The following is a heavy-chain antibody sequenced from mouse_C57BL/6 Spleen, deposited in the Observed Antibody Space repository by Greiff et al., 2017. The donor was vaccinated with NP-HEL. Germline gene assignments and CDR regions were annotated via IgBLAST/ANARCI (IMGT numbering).Heavy chain of an antibody. CDR1: GYTFTSYW. V-gene: IGHV1-61*01. J-gene: IGHJ4*01. CDR3: ARGSGGSMDY. Sequence: VQLQQPGAELVRPGSSVKLSCKASGYTFTSYWMDWVKQRPGQGLEWIGNIYPSDSETHYNQKFKDKATLTVDKSSSIAYMQLSSLTSEDSAVYYCARGSGGSMDYWGQGTSVTVSS. CDR2: IYPSDSET.